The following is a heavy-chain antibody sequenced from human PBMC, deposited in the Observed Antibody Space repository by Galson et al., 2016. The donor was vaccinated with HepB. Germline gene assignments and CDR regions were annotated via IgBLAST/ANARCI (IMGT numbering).Heavy chain of an antibody. CDR1: GYTFTSYG. CDR3: ARETGAVTVDFYYYGMDV. CDR2: INCYDETA. Sequence: SVKVSCKASGYTFTSYGIGWVRQAPGQGLEWMGWINCYDETATYAQRFQGRVTMNTDTSTSTAYMELRSLRPDDTAIYYCARETGAVTVDFYYYGMDVWGQGTTVTVSS. V-gene: IGHV1-18*01. J-gene: IGHJ6*02. D-gene: IGHD4-11*01.